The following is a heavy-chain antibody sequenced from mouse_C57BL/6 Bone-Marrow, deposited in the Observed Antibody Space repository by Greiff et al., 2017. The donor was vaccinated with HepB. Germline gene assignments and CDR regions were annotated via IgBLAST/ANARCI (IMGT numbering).Heavy chain of an antibody. D-gene: IGHD2-4*01. Sequence: EVKLMESGGGLVQPGGSMKLSCAASGFTFSDAWMDWVRQSPEKGLEWVAEIRNKANNHATYYAESEKGRFTISRADSKTSVYLQMNSLGADDTGIYYCTRPYYDYDVDYAMDYWGQGTSVTVSS. CDR3: TRPYYDYDVDYAMDY. V-gene: IGHV6-6*01. CDR1: GFTFSDAW. J-gene: IGHJ4*01. CDR2: IRNKANNHAT.